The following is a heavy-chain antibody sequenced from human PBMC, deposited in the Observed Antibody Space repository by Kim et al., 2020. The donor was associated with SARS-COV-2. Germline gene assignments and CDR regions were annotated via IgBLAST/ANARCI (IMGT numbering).Heavy chain of an antibody. CDR2: IYYTGST. D-gene: IGHD5-12*01. CDR3: ARAHGNSGYDY. CDR1: GGSISSYY. J-gene: IGHJ4*02. V-gene: IGHV4-59*01. Sequence: SETLSLTCTVSGGSISSYYWSWIRQPPGKGLEWIGNIYYTGSTNYNPSLKSRVTISVDASKNQFSLNLSSVTAADTAVYYCARAHGNSGYDYWGQGTLVTVSS.